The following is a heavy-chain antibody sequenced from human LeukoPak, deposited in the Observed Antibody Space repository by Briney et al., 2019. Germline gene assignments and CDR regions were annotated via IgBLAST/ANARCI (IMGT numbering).Heavy chain of an antibody. CDR2: IRYDGRNK. D-gene: IGHD5-12*01. V-gene: IGHV3-30*02. Sequence: GGFLRLSCTSSGFNFNDYGMQWVRQGPGKGLQWVSFIRYDGRNKYYADSVKGRFTVSRGNSKNTVYLQMNSLRAEDTAVYYCARDQDYSGYELSLFDYWGQGTLVTVSS. J-gene: IGHJ4*02. CDR3: ARDQDYSGYELSLFDY. CDR1: GFNFNDYG.